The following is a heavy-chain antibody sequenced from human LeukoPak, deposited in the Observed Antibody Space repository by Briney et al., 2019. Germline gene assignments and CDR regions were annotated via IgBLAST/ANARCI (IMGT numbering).Heavy chain of an antibody. J-gene: IGHJ5*02. D-gene: IGHD4-17*01. CDR3: ARGGDYPNNWFDP. CDR2: IYPGDSET. Sequence: PGESLKISCKGSGYSFSSYYIAWVRQMPGKGLEWMGIIYPGDSETRYSPSFQGQVTISADRSISTAYLQWSSLKASDTAMYYCARGGDYPNNWFDPWGQGTLVTVPS. V-gene: IGHV5-51*01. CDR1: GYSFSSYY.